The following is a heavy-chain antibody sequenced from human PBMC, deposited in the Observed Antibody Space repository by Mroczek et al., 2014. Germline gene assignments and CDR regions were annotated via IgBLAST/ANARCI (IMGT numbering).Heavy chain of an antibody. CDR3: ARSTIFGSYYMDV. CDR2: INHSGST. J-gene: IGHJ6*03. V-gene: IGHV4-34*01. Sequence: QVQLQQWGAGLLKPSETLPLTCAVYGGSFSGYYWSWIRQPPGKGLEWIGEINHSGSTNYNPSLKSRVTISVDTSKNQFSLKLSSVTAADTAVYYCARSTIFGSYYMDVWGKGTTVTVSS. D-gene: IGHD3-3*01. CDR1: GGSFSGYY.